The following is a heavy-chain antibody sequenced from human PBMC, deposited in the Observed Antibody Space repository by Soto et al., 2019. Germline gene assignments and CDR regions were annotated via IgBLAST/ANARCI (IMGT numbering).Heavy chain of an antibody. CDR3: ARAARITIFGVAMRDYYMDV. D-gene: IGHD3-3*01. Sequence: ASVKVSCKASGYTFTSYDINWVRQATGQGLEWMGWMNPNSGNTGYAQKFQGRVTMTRNTSISTAYMELSSLRSEDTAVYYCARAARITIFGVAMRDYYMDVWGKGTTVTVSS. CDR2: MNPNSGNT. CDR1: GYTFTSYD. J-gene: IGHJ6*03. V-gene: IGHV1-8*01.